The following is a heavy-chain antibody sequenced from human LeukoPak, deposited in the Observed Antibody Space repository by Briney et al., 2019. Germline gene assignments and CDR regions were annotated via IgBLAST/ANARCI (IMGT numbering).Heavy chain of an antibody. CDR2: IRSKAYGGTT. CDR1: GFTFGDYA. D-gene: IGHD6-6*01. J-gene: IGHJ4*02. Sequence: PGGSLRLSRTASGFTFGDYAMSWFRQAPGKGLEWVGFIRSKAYGGTTEYAASVKGRFTISRDDSKSIAYLQMDSLKTEDTAVYYCTRDLSVRSSSPLGYWGQGTLVTVSS. V-gene: IGHV3-49*03. CDR3: TRDLSVRSSSPLGY.